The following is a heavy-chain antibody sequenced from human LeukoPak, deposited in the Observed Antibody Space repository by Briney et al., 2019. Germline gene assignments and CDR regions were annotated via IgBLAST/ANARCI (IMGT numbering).Heavy chain of an antibody. CDR1: GFIFNDYS. D-gene: IGHD2-2*01. J-gene: IGHJ3*02. Sequence: GGSLRLSCVGSGFIFNDYSMNWVRQAPGKGPEWVSYISSRSSTIYYADSVKGRFTISRDNAKNSLYLQMNSLRAEDTAVYYCARDHFSPGYQLLPDAFDIWGQGTMVTVSS. V-gene: IGHV3-48*04. CDR3: ARDHFSPGYQLLPDAFDI. CDR2: ISSRSSTI.